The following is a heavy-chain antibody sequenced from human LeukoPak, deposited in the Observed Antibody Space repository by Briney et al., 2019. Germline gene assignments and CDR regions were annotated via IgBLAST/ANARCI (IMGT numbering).Heavy chain of an antibody. Sequence: ASVTVSCKASGYTFTRYYMHWVRQAPGQGLEWMGCINPNSGGTNYAQKFQGRVTMTRDTSISTAYMELSRLRSADTAVYYCAAPSWGERRQDYWGQGTLVTVSS. D-gene: IGHD1-1*01. J-gene: IGHJ4*02. V-gene: IGHV1-2*02. CDR3: AAPSWGERRQDY. CDR1: GYTFTRYY. CDR2: INPNSGGT.